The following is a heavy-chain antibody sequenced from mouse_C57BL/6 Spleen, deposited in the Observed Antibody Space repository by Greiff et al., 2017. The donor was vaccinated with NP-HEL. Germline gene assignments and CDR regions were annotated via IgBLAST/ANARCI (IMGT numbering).Heavy chain of an antibody. CDR3: ARRFITTVDYFDY. D-gene: IGHD1-1*01. J-gene: IGHJ2*01. V-gene: IGHV1-81*01. CDR1: GYTFTSYG. CDR2: IYPRSGNT. Sequence: VQLQESGAELARPGASVKLSCKASGYTFTSYGISWVKQRTGQGLEWIGEIYPRSGNTYYNEKFKGKATLTADKSSSTAYMELRSLTSEDSAVYFCARRFITTVDYFDYWGQGTTLTVSS.